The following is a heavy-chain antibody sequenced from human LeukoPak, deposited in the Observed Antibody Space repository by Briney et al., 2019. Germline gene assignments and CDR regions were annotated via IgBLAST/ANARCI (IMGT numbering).Heavy chain of an antibody. Sequence: GASVKVSCKASGYTFTSYGISWVRQAPGQGLEGMGWISAYNGNTNYAQKLQGRVTMTTDTSTSTAYLELRSLRSDDTAVYYCARDHGSGSYYNPLSYYYYYGMDVWGQGTTVTVSS. J-gene: IGHJ6*02. D-gene: IGHD3-10*01. CDR2: ISAYNGNT. CDR1: GYTFTSYG. V-gene: IGHV1-18*01. CDR3: ARDHGSGSYYNPLSYYYYYGMDV.